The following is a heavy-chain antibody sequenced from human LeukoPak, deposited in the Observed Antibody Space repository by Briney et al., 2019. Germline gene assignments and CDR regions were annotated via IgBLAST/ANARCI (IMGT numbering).Heavy chain of an antibody. CDR3: ARDYCGGDCYPFDY. Sequence: GGSLRLSCAASGFTFGDYTMHWVRQAPGKGLEWVALISGDGRTTHYADSVKGRFTISRDNAKKSVYLKMNSLRGEDTALYYCARDYCGGDCYPFDYWGQGTLVTVSS. J-gene: IGHJ4*02. V-gene: IGHV3-43*02. D-gene: IGHD2-21*02. CDR1: GFTFGDYT. CDR2: ISGDGRTT.